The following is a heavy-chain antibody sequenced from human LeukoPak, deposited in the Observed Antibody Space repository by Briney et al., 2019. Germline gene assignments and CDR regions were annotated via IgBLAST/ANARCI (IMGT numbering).Heavy chain of an antibody. D-gene: IGHD3-3*02. J-gene: IGHJ4*02. V-gene: IGHV1-46*01. CDR1: GYTFTSYY. CDR2: INPSGGST. Sequence: ASVKVSCKASGYTFTSYYMHWVRQAPGQGVEGMGIINPSGGSTSYAQKFQGRVTMTRDMSTSTVYMELSSLISEDTAVYYCAGSFGIVGATAFYYWGQGTLVTVSS. CDR3: AGSFGIVGATAFYY.